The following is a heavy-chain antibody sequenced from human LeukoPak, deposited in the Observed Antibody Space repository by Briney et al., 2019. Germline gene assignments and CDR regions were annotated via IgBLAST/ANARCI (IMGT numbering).Heavy chain of an antibody. D-gene: IGHD4-17*01. J-gene: IGHJ3*02. V-gene: IGHV3-23*01. CDR3: SRDPNGDYVGAFDN. Sequence: GGSLRLSCVASGFTFSNYAMTWVRQAPGRGLEWVSSISGTGGDRHHADAVKGRFTISRDNSTNTLYLEMNSLRAEHTGLYYWSRDPNGDYVGAFDNWAEGPMVTVPS. CDR1: GFTFSNYA. CDR2: ISGTGGDR.